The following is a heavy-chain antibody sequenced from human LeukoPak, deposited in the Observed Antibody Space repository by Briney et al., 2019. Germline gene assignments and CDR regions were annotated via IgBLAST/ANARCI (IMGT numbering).Heavy chain of an antibody. V-gene: IGHV1-2*02. CDR3: ARGGIAAAQHFDY. Sequence: ASEKVSCKASGYTFTGYYMHWVRQAPGQGLEWMGWINPNSGGTNYAQKFQGRVTMTRDTSISTAYMELSRLRSDDTAVYYCARGGIAAAQHFDYWGQGTLVTVSS. J-gene: IGHJ4*02. CDR2: INPNSGGT. D-gene: IGHD6-13*01. CDR1: GYTFTGYY.